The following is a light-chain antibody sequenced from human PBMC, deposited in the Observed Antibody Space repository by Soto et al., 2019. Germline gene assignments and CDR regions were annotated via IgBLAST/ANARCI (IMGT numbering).Light chain of an antibody. J-gene: IGLJ3*02. CDR3: CSDAGSSTWV. Sequence: QSALTQPASVSGSPGQSITISCTGTSSDVGSYNLVSWYQQHPGKAPKLMIYEGSKRPSGVANRFSGSKSGNTASLTISGLQAEEEADYYCCSDAGSSTWVFGGGTQLTVL. CDR2: EGS. V-gene: IGLV2-23*01. CDR1: SSDVGSYNL.